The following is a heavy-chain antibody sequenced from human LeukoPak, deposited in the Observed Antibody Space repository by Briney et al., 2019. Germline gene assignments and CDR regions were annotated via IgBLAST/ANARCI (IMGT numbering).Heavy chain of an antibody. CDR2: INHSGST. Sequence: PSETLSLTCTVSGGSISSYYWSWIRQPPGKGLEWIGEINHSGSTNYNPSLKSRVTISVDTSKNQFSLKLSSVTAADTAVYYCARALGIYYYYGMDVWGQGTTVTVSS. V-gene: IGHV4-34*01. D-gene: IGHD7-27*01. CDR1: GGSISSYY. J-gene: IGHJ6*02. CDR3: ARALGIYYYYGMDV.